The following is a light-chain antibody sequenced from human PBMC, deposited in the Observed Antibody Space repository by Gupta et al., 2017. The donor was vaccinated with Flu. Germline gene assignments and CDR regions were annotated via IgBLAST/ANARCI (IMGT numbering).Light chain of an antibody. J-gene: IGKJ3*01. CDR2: DAS. CDR3: QQVHYVLT. CDR1: KDISNH. Sequence: PSSLSASVGDRGTITCQASKDISNHLNWYQQKGGKAPKLLIYDASKLQTGVPSRFSGSGSGTDFTFTISSLQPEDLATYYCQQVHYVLTFGHGTQVDLK. V-gene: IGKV1-33*01.